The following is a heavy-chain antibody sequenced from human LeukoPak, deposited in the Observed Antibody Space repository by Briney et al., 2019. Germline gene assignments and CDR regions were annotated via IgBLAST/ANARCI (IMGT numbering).Heavy chain of an antibody. Sequence: GGSLRLSCAASGFTFSSYAMSWVRQAPGKGLEWVSAISGSGGSTYYADSVKGWFTISRDNSKNTLYLQMNSLRAEDTAVYYCAKDLAIPGGYFDYWGQGTLVTVSS. D-gene: IGHD3-16*01. V-gene: IGHV3-23*01. CDR1: GFTFSSYA. CDR3: AKDLAIPGGYFDY. J-gene: IGHJ4*02. CDR2: ISGSGGST.